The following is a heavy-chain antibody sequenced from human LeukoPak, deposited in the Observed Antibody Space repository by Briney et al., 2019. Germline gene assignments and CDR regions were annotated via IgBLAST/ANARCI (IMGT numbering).Heavy chain of an antibody. D-gene: IGHD3-3*01. V-gene: IGHV4-59*01. CDR3: ARDYYGFWSGYYTENWLDP. Sequence: SETLSLTCTVSGGSISSYYWSWIRQPPGKGLEWIGYIYYSGSTNYNPSLKSRVTISVDTSKNQFSLKLSSVTAADTVVYYCARDYYGFWSGYYTENWLDPWGQGTLVTVSS. CDR1: GGSISSYY. CDR2: IYYSGST. J-gene: IGHJ5*02.